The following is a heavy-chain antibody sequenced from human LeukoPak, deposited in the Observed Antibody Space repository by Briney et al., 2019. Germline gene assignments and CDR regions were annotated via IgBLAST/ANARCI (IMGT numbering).Heavy chain of an antibody. CDR2: ISSAGDT. J-gene: IGHJ6*02. Sequence: GGSLRLSCAASGFTFSSYDMHWVRQATGKGLEWVSAISSAGDTYYPGSVKGRFTISRENAKNSLYLQMNSLRAGDTAVYYCARGRCSSTSCWSYYYAMDVWGQGTTVTVSS. D-gene: IGHD2-2*01. CDR3: ARGRCSSTSCWSYYYAMDV. V-gene: IGHV3-13*04. CDR1: GFTFSSYD.